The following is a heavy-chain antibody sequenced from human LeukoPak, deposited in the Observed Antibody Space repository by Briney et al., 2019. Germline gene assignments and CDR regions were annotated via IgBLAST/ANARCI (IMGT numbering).Heavy chain of an antibody. J-gene: IGHJ4*02. Sequence: PGGSLRLSCAASGFTFSSYEMNWVRQAPGKGLEWVSYISSSGSTIYYADSVKGRFTISRDNAKNSLYLQMNSLRAEDTAVYYCARLRNWNNRGLDYWGQGTLVTVSS. CDR1: GFTFSSYE. CDR3: ARLRNWNNRGLDY. D-gene: IGHD1-1*01. CDR2: ISSSGSTI. V-gene: IGHV3-48*03.